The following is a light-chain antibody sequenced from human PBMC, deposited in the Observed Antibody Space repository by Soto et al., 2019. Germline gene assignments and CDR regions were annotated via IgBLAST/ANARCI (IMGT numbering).Light chain of an antibody. Sequence: EIVLTQSPGTLSLSPGERATLSCRASQSVSSSFLAWYQQKPGQAPRLLIYGASSRVPCIPDRFSGSGSGTDFTLTISRLEPEDFAVYYCQQYGSSPPLTFGGGTKVEIK. J-gene: IGKJ4*01. CDR2: GAS. CDR3: QQYGSSPPLT. V-gene: IGKV3-20*01. CDR1: QSVSSSF.